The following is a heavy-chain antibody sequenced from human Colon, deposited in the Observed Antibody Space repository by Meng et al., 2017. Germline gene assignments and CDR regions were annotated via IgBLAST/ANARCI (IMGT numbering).Heavy chain of an antibody. V-gene: IGHV4-4*02. J-gene: IGHJ4*02. Sequence: QVQRQEAGQGLEKPSGALALSCTFVGDSNSSCIWWSWVRQPPGKGLEWIGEVYHRGDTNYNPSLKSRVVISVDRSKNQFSLNLSSVTAADTAVYYCGRDQGRQLINHWGQGILVTVSS. D-gene: IGHD1-1*01. CDR1: GDSNSSCIW. CDR3: GRDQGRQLINH. CDR2: VYHRGDT.